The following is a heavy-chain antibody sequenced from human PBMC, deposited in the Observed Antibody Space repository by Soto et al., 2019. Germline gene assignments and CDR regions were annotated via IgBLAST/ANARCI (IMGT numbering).Heavy chain of an antibody. D-gene: IGHD3-22*01. CDR2: IIPIFGTA. Sequence: QVQLVQSGAEVKKPGSSVKVSCKASGGTFSSYAISWVRQAPGQGLEWMGGIIPIFGTANYAQKFQGRVTITADESTSTAYMELSSLRSEDTAVYYCARGPTYYYDSSGYDYFDYWGQGTLVTVSS. J-gene: IGHJ4*02. CDR1: GGTFSSYA. CDR3: ARGPTYYYDSSGYDYFDY. V-gene: IGHV1-69*01.